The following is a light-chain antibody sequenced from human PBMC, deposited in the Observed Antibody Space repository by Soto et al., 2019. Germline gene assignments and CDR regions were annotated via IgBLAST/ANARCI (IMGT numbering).Light chain of an antibody. CDR3: QQYDNPLIT. CDR1: QDISNY. Sequence: DIQMSQSPSSLSASVGDRVTITCQASQDISNYLNWYQQKPGKAPKLLIYDASNLETGVPSRFSGSGAGTDFTFNISSLQPEDLATYYCQQYDNPLITFGPGTKVDIK. V-gene: IGKV1-33*01. J-gene: IGKJ3*01. CDR2: DAS.